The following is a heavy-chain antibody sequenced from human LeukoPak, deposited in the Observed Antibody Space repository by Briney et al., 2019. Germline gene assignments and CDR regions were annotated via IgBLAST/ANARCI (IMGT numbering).Heavy chain of an antibody. CDR3: VVGGSPGY. CDR1: GLAFSAYK. V-gene: IGHV3-74*01. J-gene: IGHJ4*02. Sequence: GGSMRLSCAASGLAFSAYKMHWVRQAPRKGLVWVSCISTDGYTTDYADFVQGRFTASRGNTKNTWSLEMNSLRAEDTAVYYCVVGGSPGYWGQGTLVTVSS. CDR2: ISTDGYTT. D-gene: IGHD2-15*01.